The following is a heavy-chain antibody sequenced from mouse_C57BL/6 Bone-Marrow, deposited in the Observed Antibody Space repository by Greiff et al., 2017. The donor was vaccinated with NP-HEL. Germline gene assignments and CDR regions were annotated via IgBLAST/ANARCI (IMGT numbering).Heavy chain of an antibody. D-gene: IGHD1-1*01. J-gene: IGHJ4*01. CDR1: GYTFTSYW. V-gene: IGHV1-39*01. CDR3: ASSPYYGSHYYAMDY. CDR2: INPNYGTT. Sequence: VQLQQPGAELVKPGASVKMSCKASGYTFTSYWITWVKQSNGKSLEWIGVINPNYGTTSYNQKFKGKATLTVDQSSSTAYMQLNSLTSEDSAVYYCASSPYYGSHYYAMDYWGQGTSVTVSS.